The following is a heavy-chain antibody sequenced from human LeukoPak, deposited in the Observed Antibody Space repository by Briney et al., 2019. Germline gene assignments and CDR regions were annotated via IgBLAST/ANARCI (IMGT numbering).Heavy chain of an antibody. Sequence: GGSLRLSCAASGFTFDDYAMHWVRQAPGKGLEWVSVIYSGGSTYYADSVKGRFTISRDNSKNTLYLQMNSLRAEDTAVYYCARGMAVAVPFDYWGQGTLVTVSS. CDR1: GFTFDDYA. CDR2: IYSGGST. D-gene: IGHD6-19*01. J-gene: IGHJ4*02. V-gene: IGHV3-53*01. CDR3: ARGMAVAVPFDY.